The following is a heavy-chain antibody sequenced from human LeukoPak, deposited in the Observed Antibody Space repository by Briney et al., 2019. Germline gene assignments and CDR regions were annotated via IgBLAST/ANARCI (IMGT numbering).Heavy chain of an antibody. Sequence: GASVKVSCKASGGTFSSYAISWVRQAPGQGLEWMGGIIPTFGTANYAQKFQGRVTITADKSTSTAYMELSSLRSEDTAVYYCARSDSVLRYFDWYVYWGQGTLVTVSS. CDR2: IIPTFGTA. D-gene: IGHD3-9*01. J-gene: IGHJ4*02. CDR3: ARSDSVLRYFDWYVY. CDR1: GGTFSSYA. V-gene: IGHV1-69*06.